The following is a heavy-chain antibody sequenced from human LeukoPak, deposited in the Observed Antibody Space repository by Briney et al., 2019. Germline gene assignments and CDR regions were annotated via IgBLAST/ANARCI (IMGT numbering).Heavy chain of an antibody. CDR2: IYYSGST. CDR1: GGSISSSSYY. Sequence: SETLSLTCTVSGGSISSSSYYWGWIRQPPGKGLEWIGSIYYSGSTYYNPSLKSRVTISVDTSKNQFSLTLSSVTAADAAVYYCARAGDYYVSGSYLRYWGQGTLVTVSS. CDR3: ARAGDYYVSGSYLRY. V-gene: IGHV4-39*07. J-gene: IGHJ4*02. D-gene: IGHD3-10*01.